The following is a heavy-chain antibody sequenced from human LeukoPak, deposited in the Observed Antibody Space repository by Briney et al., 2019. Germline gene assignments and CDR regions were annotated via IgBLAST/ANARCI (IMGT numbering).Heavy chain of an antibody. D-gene: IGHD3-22*01. V-gene: IGHV1-8*03. CDR1: GYTFTSYD. CDR2: MNPNSGNT. CDR3: ARGPEYYYDSSGHAFDI. Sequence: ASVKVSCKVSGYTFTSYDINWVRQATGQGLEWMGWMNPNSGNTGYAQKFQGRVTITRNTSISTAYMELSSLRSEDTAVYYCARGPEYYYDSSGHAFDIWGQGTMVTVSS. J-gene: IGHJ3*02.